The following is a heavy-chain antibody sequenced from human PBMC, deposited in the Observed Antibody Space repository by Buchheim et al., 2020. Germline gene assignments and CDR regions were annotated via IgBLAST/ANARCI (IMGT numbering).Heavy chain of an antibody. Sequence: QVQLVESGGGVVQPGRSLRLSCAASGFTFSSYAMHWVRQAPGKGLEWVAVISYDGSNKYYADSVKGRFTISRDNSKNTLYLQMNSLRAGDAAVYYCASIGKADYWGQGTL. CDR3: ASIGKADY. V-gene: IGHV3-30*04. CDR2: ISYDGSNK. D-gene: IGHD3-16*02. J-gene: IGHJ4*02. CDR1: GFTFSSYA.